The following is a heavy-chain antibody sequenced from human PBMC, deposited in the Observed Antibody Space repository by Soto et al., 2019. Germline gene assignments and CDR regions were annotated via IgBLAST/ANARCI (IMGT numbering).Heavy chain of an antibody. V-gene: IGHV4-31*03. CDR2: IYYSGST. Sequence: QVQLQESGPGLVKPSQTLSLTCTVSGGSIGSGGYYWSWIRQHPGKGLEWIGYIYYSGSTYYNPSLKSRVTISVDTSKNQFSLKLSSVTAADTAVYYCARDSSPPSGYFDYWGQGTLVTVSS. D-gene: IGHD6-13*01. CDR1: GGSIGSGGYY. CDR3: ARDSSPPSGYFDY. J-gene: IGHJ4*02.